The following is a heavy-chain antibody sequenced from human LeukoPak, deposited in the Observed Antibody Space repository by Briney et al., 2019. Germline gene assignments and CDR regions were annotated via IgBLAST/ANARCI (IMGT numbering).Heavy chain of an antibody. V-gene: IGHV3-30-3*01. CDR1: GFTFSSYW. D-gene: IGHD2-21*01. Sequence: GGSLRLSCAASGFTFSSYWMSWVRQAPGKGLEWVAVISYDGSNKYYADSVKGRFTISRDNSKNTLYLQMNSLRAEDTAVYYCARENNRGGVDYWGQGTLVTVSS. J-gene: IGHJ4*02. CDR3: ARENNRGGVDY. CDR2: ISYDGSNK.